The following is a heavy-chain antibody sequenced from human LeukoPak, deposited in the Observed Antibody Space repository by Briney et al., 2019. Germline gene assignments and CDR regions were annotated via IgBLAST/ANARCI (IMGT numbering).Heavy chain of an antibody. J-gene: IGHJ4*02. CDR2: ISGSGGST. CDR3: AKDLADYGDYVFDY. D-gene: IGHD4-17*01. Sequence: GGSLRLSCAASGFTFSSYAMSWVRQSPGKGPVWVSAISGSGGSTYYADSVKGRFTISRDNSKNTLYLQMNSLRAEDTAVYYCAKDLADYGDYVFDYWGQGTLVTVSS. CDR1: GFTFSSYA. V-gene: IGHV3-23*01.